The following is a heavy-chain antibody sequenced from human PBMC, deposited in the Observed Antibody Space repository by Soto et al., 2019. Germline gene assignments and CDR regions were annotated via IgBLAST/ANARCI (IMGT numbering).Heavy chain of an antibody. CDR3: ARGPTKWELQGSYYFDY. CDR2: IYHSGST. V-gene: IGHV4-4*02. CDR1: GGSISSSNW. Sequence: QVQLQESGPGLVKPSGTLSLTCAVSGGSISSSNWWSWVRQPPGKGLEWIGEIYHSGSTNYSPSLKSRVTISVDKSKNQFSLKLSSVTAADTAVYYCARGPTKWELQGSYYFDYWGQGTLVTVSS. J-gene: IGHJ4*02. D-gene: IGHD1-26*01.